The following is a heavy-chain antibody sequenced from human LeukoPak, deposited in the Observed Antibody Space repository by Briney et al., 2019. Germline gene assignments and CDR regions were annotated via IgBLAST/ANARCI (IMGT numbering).Heavy chain of an antibody. CDR1: GFTFSSYS. V-gene: IGHV3-21*01. CDR3: ALSGMVTAMDY. Sequence: GGSPRLSCAASGFTFSSYSMNWVRQAPGKGLEWVSSISSSSSYIYYADSVKGRFTISRDNAKNSLYLQMNSLRAEDTAVYFCALSGMVTAMDYWGQGTLVTVSS. CDR2: ISSSSSYI. J-gene: IGHJ4*02. D-gene: IGHD2-21*02.